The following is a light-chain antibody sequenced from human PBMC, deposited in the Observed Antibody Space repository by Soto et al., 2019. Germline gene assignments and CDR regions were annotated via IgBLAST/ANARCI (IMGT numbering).Light chain of an antibody. CDR1: QNISFF. J-gene: IGKJ1*01. CDR3: QEYGTSFTWT. Sequence: DIQMTQSPSTLSASVGDRVTITCRASQNISFFLAWYQQKPGKAPKVLIHRASNLENGVPSRFSGSGSGTEFTLTISSLQTEDFATYFCQEYGTSFTWTFGHGTKVDIK. V-gene: IGKV1-5*03. CDR2: RAS.